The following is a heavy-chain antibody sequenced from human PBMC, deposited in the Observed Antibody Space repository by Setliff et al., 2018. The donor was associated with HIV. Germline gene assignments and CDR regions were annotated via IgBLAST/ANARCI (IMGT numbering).Heavy chain of an antibody. CDR1: GGSISSYFSSYF. V-gene: IGHV4-4*07. D-gene: IGHD2-15*01. CDR2: ISTNGNT. CDR3: ARAPLSGGSFGWFDP. J-gene: IGHJ5*02. Sequence: PSETLSLTCSVSGGSISSYFSSYFWTWIRQPAGKGLEWIGRISTNGNTNYNPSLRSRVTMSIDTSKNQFSLNLATVTAADTAVYYCARAPLSGGSFGWFDPWGQGTLVTVSS.